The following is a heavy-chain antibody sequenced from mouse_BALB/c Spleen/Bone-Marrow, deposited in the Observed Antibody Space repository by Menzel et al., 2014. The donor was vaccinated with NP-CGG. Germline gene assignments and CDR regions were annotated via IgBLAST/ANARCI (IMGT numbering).Heavy chain of an antibody. J-gene: IGHJ3*01. Sequence: VQRVESGAELAKPGASVKMSCKASGYTFTSYWIHWVKQRPGQGLEWIGYINPSTGYTEYNQKFKDKATLTADKSSSTAYMQPSSLTSEDSAVYYCAPYSHEGVAYWGQGTLVTVSA. V-gene: IGHV1-7*01. CDR1: GYTFTSYW. D-gene: IGHD2-12*01. CDR2: INPSTGYT. CDR3: APYSHEGVAY.